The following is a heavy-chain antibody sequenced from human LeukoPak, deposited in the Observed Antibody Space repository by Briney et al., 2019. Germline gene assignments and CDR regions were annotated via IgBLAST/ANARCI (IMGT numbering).Heavy chain of an antibody. V-gene: IGHV4-59*08. CDR1: GGSISSYY. CDR2: IYYSGST. CDR3: ARHWTYYYDSSGYYSKWYFDY. D-gene: IGHD3-22*01. J-gene: IGHJ4*02. Sequence: SETLSLTCTVSGGSISSYYWNWIRQPPGKGLEWIGYIYYSGSTNYNPSLKSRVTISVDTSKNQFSLKLSSVTAADTAVYYCARHWTYYYDSSGYYSKWYFDYWGQGTLVTVSS.